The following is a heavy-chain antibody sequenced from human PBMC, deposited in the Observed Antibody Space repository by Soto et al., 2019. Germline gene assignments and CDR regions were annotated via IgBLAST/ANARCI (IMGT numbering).Heavy chain of an antibody. CDR3: ARSRAASGVVAFDP. Sequence: GESLKISCKGSGYIFTNYWIAWVRHMPGKGLEWMGRLDPSDSHTNYNPSFQGHVTISVDKSISTAYLQWSSLRPSDTAMYYCARSRAASGVVAFDPWGQGTQVTVSS. J-gene: IGHJ5*02. CDR2: LDPSDSHT. V-gene: IGHV5-10-1*01. D-gene: IGHD6-13*01. CDR1: GYIFTNYW.